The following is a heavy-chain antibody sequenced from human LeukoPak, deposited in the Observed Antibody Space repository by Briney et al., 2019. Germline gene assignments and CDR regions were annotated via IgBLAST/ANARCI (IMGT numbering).Heavy chain of an antibody. CDR1: GFTFTSYY. D-gene: IGHD3-16*01. Sequence: PGGSLRLSCEASGFTFTSYYMSWVRQAPGRGLEWVSSIGSSSTHIYYADSVKGRFTISRDNAKNSLYLQMNSLRAEDTAVYYCARVNVCPRCHFDYWGQGTLVTVSS. V-gene: IGHV3-21*01. CDR3: ARVNVCPRCHFDY. CDR2: IGSSSTHI. J-gene: IGHJ4*02.